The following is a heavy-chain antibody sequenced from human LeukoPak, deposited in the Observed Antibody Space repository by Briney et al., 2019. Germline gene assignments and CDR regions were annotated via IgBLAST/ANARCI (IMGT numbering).Heavy chain of an antibody. Sequence: GASVKVSCKASGYTFTGYYMHWVRQAPGQGLEWMGWINPHSGGTNYAQKFQGRVTMTRDTSISTAYMEPSSLRSDDTAVYYCARDRSRYFDYWGQGTLVTVSS. CDR3: ARDRSRYFDY. CDR1: GYTFTGYY. J-gene: IGHJ4*02. V-gene: IGHV1-2*02. CDR2: INPHSGGT.